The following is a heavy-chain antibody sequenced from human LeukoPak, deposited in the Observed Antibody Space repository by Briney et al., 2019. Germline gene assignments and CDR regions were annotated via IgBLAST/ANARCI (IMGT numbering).Heavy chain of an antibody. CDR2: IAFDTGDT. D-gene: IGHD5-18*01. J-gene: IGHJ4*02. CDR3: SREGKLYGYGRGDFDY. V-gene: IGHV3-21*06. Sequence: GESLRLSCAASGFVFSRYRMNWVRQAPGKGLEWVSSIAFDTGDTFCAASVKGRFTVSRDDAKNSLYLQMNSLRAEDTAVYYCSREGKLYGYGRGDFDYWGQGTLVTVSS. CDR1: GFVFSRYR.